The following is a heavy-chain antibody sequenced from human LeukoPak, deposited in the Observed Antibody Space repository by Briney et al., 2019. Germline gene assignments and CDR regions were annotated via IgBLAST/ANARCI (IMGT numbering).Heavy chain of an antibody. CDR1: GYTFTGYY. D-gene: IGHD3-10*01. CDR2: INPNSGGT. J-gene: IGHJ4*02. Sequence: ASVKVSCKASGYTFTGYYMHWVRQAPAQGLEWMGRINPNSGGTNYAKTFQGRVTMTRDTSTSTAYMELRRLRSDDTAVYYCARDRGYGSGDYWGQGTLVTVSS. CDR3: ARDRGYGSGDY. V-gene: IGHV1-2*06.